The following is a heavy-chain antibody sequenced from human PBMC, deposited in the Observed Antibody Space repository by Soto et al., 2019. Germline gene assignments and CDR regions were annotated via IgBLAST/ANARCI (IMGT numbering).Heavy chain of an antibody. V-gene: IGHV3-72*01. J-gene: IGHJ5*02. CDR2: IRNKAIGYTT. CDR3: ATVAYCFGASCHMQS. D-gene: IGHD3-3*01. CDR1: GFTFSDYY. Sequence: EVQLVESGGGLVHPGGSVRLSCAASGFTFSDYYMDWVRQAPGMGLEWVGRIRNKAIGYTTDYAASVKGRFIISRDDSKHSMYLQMNSLKIEDTAVYYCATVAYCFGASCHMQSWGQGTLVIVSS.